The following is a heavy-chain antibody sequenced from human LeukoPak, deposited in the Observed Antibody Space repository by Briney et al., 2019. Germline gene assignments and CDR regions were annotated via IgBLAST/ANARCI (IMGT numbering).Heavy chain of an antibody. CDR1: GFTFSSSA. Sequence: GGSLRLSCAASGFTFSSSAMNWVRQAPGKGLEWVSSINQGASHIYYADSVRGRFTISRDNAKNSLYLQMSSLRAEDTAVYYCARAEWYSSSWYNAFDIWGQGTMVTVSS. CDR3: ARAEWYSSSWYNAFDI. J-gene: IGHJ3*02. D-gene: IGHD6-13*01. V-gene: IGHV3-21*01. CDR2: INQGASHI.